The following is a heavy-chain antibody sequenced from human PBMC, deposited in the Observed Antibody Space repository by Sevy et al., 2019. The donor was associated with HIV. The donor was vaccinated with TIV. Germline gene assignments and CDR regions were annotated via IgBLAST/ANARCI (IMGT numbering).Heavy chain of an antibody. D-gene: IGHD6-19*01. V-gene: IGHV3-30*18. Sequence: GGSLRLSCAASGFTFSSYGMHWVRQAPGKGLDWVTVISYDGSNKYYAESVKGRFTISRDNSKNTLYLQMNSLRVEDTAVYYCAKGGQWLVRDWFDPWGQGTLVTVSS. J-gene: IGHJ5*02. CDR1: GFTFSSYG. CDR2: ISYDGSNK. CDR3: AKGGQWLVRDWFDP.